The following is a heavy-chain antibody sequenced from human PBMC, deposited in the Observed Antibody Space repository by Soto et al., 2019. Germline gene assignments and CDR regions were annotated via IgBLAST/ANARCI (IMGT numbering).Heavy chain of an antibody. D-gene: IGHD3-16*01. J-gene: IGHJ4*02. CDR1: GFTFSSYA. V-gene: IGHV3-23*01. Sequence: WSLRLSCAASGFTFSSYAMTWVRQAPGKGLEWVSTIGSSGGGTYHADSVQGQFTISRDNSKNTLYLQMNSLRAEDTAIYYCAREWGFDYWGQGTLVTVSS. CDR3: AREWGFDY. CDR2: IGSSGGGT.